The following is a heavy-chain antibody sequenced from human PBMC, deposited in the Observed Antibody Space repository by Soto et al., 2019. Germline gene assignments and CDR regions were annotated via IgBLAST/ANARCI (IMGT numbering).Heavy chain of an antibody. CDR2: INAGNGNT. D-gene: IGHD5-18*01. CDR3: ARDLDTAMARVPLNYYYGMDV. V-gene: IGHV1-3*05. J-gene: IGHJ6*02. Sequence: QVQLVQSGAEEKKPGASVKVSYKASGYTFTSYAMHWVRQAPGQRLEWMGWINAGNGNTKYSQKFQGRVTITRDTSXXTAYMELSSLRSEDTAVYYCARDLDTAMARVPLNYYYGMDVWGQGTTVTVSS. CDR1: GYTFTSYA.